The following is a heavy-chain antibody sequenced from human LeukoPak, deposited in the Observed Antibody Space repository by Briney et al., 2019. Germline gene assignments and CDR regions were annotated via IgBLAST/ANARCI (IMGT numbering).Heavy chain of an antibody. CDR3: ARHSGAGTGFVY. CDR2: NYYSGST. V-gene: IGHV4-59*08. Sequence: PSETLSLTCTVSGVSTSSYYWSWLRQPPGKGLEWIGYNYYSGSTNYNPSLKSRLTISIDTSKNQFSLKWSSVTAADTAVYYCARHSGAGTGFVYWGQGTLVTVSS. D-gene: IGHD6-19*01. J-gene: IGHJ4*02. CDR1: GVSTSSYY.